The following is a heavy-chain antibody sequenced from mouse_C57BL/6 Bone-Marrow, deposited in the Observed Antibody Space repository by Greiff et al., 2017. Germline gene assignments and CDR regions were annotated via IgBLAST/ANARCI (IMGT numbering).Heavy chain of an antibody. Sequence: EVQLQQSGTVLARPGASVKMSCKTSGYTFTSYWMHWVQQRPGQGLEWIAAIYPGNSDTCYNQKFKGKVKLTGVTSASTAYMELSSLTNEDSAVYYCTYRLAYWGQGTLVTVSA. CDR2: IYPGNSDT. CDR1: GYTFTSYW. V-gene: IGHV1-5*01. CDR3: TYRLAY. J-gene: IGHJ3*01.